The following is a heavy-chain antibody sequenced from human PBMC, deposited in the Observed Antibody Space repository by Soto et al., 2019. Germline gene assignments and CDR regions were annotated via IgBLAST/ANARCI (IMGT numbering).Heavy chain of an antibody. CDR2: INAGNGNT. J-gene: IGHJ6*02. CDR1: VYTFTSYA. Sequence: XSVKVSCKASVYTFTSYAMHWVRQAPGQRLEWMGWINAGNGNTKYSQKFQGRVTITRDTSASTAYMELSSLRSEDTAVYYCARDPSQLRFLEWSPYSVWGQGPTVTVS. CDR3: ARDPSQLRFLEWSPYSV. V-gene: IGHV1-3*01. D-gene: IGHD3-3*01.